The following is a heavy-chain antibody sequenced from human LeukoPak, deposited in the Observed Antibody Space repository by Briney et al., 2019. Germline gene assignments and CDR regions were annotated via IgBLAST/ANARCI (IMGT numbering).Heavy chain of an antibody. J-gene: IGHJ6*02. V-gene: IGHV3-23*01. CDR2: ISGSGGST. Sequence: GGSLRLSCAASGFTFSSYAMSWVRQAPGKGLEWVSAISGSGGSTYYADSVKGRFTISRDNSKNTLYLQMNSLRAEDTAVNYCAKDGGDTAMTIYYYYGMDVWGQGTTVTVSS. CDR1: GFTFSSYA. D-gene: IGHD5-18*01. CDR3: AKDGGDTAMTIYYYYGMDV.